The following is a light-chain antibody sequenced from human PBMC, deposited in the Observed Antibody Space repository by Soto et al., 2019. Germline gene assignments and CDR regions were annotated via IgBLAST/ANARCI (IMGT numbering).Light chain of an antibody. J-gene: IGLJ2*01. Sequence: QSVFTQPPSVSAAPGQKVTISCSGSSSNIGNNYVSWYQQLPGTAPKLLIYDNNKRPSGIPDRFSGSKSGTSATLGITGLQTGDEADYYCGTWDSSLRGVVFGGGTKLTVL. CDR3: GTWDSSLRGVV. CDR2: DNN. CDR1: SSNIGNNY. V-gene: IGLV1-51*01.